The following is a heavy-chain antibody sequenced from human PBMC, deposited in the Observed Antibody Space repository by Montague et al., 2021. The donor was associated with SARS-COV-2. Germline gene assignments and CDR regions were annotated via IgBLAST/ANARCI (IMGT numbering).Heavy chain of an antibody. CDR2: IHRHGKN. J-gene: IGHJ4*02. CDR3: ARVCPSTWRQLDC. D-gene: IGHD2-2*01. Sequence: SETLSLTCAVYGGSFSDYYWSWVRQHPGKGLQWLGEIHRHGKNKXNPSPRSRVTMSVDKTNNQLSPRRTSVTAADTAVYYCARVCPSTWRQLDCWGQGILVTVSS. CDR1: GGSFSDYY. V-gene: IGHV4-34*01.